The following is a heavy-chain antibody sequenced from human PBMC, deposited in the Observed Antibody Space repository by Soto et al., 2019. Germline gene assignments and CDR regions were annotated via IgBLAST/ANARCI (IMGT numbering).Heavy chain of an antibody. V-gene: IGHV3-66*01. D-gene: IGHD3-9*01. Sequence: EVQLVESGGGLVQPGGSLRISCAASGLTVSTNYMSWVRQAPGKGLEWVSIIYYGGTTYYADSVKGRFTISRDDSKNTLYLQMHSLRAEDTAVYYCARDYDTSRGDWAYHGIDVWGQGTTVTVSS. CDR1: GLTVSTNY. CDR3: ARDYDTSRGDWAYHGIDV. J-gene: IGHJ6*02. CDR2: IYYGGTT.